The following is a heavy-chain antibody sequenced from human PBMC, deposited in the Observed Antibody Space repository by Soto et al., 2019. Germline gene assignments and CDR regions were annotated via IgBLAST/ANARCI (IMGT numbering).Heavy chain of an antibody. V-gene: IGHV3-9*01. J-gene: IGHJ6*02. CDR1: GFTFDDYA. CDR2: ISWNSGSI. CDR3: AKVGRFLEWLPKPQYYYGMDV. D-gene: IGHD3-3*01. Sequence: GGSLRLSCAASGFTFDDYAMHWVRQAPGKGLEWVSGISWNSGSIGYADSVKGRFTISRDNAKNSLYLQMNSLRAEDTALYYCAKVGRFLEWLPKPQYYYGMDVWGQGTTVTVSS.